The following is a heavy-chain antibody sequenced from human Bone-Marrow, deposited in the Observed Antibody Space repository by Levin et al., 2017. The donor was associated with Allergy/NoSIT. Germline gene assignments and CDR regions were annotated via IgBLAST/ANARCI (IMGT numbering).Heavy chain of an antibody. D-gene: IGHD6-19*01. CDR3: VKEYDDSSGYYGDY. CDR1: GFTFRSYA. V-gene: IGHV3-23*01. Sequence: PGGSLRLSCEASGFTFRSYAFSWVRQAPGKGLEWVSSISASGDIINYSDSVKGRVTNSRDNSKNTVDLQMDRLRVEDTAVYHCVKEYDDSSGYYGDYWGQGTLLIVSS. CDR2: ISASGDII. J-gene: IGHJ4*02.